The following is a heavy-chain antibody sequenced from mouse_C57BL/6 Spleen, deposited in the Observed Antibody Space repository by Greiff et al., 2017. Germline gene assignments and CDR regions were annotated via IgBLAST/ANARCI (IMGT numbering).Heavy chain of an antibody. CDR1: GYTFTSYW. J-gene: IGHJ4*01. CDR2: INPGNGGT. V-gene: IGHV1-53*01. Sequence: QVQLQQPGTELVKPGASVKLSCKASGYTFTSYWMTWVKQRPGQGLEWIGNINPGNGGTNYNEKVKSKATLTVDKSSSTAYMQLSSLTSEDSAVYYCARSSGYDYDDVGVAMYYWGKGTSVTVSS. D-gene: IGHD2-4*01. CDR3: ARSSGYDYDDVGVAMYY.